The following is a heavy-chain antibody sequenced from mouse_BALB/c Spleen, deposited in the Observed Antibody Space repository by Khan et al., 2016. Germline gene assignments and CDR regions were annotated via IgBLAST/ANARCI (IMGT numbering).Heavy chain of an antibody. CDR1: GFNIKDTY. CDR3: ARSPYDYDVGFAY. J-gene: IGHJ3*01. V-gene: IGHV14-3*02. CDR2: IDPANGNT. D-gene: IGHD2-4*01. Sequence: VQLQQPGAELVKPGASVKLSCTASGFNIKDTYMHWVKQRPEQGLEWIGRIDPANGNTKYDPKFQGKATITVDTSSNTAYLQLSSLTSEDTAVYYCARSPYDYDVGFAYWGQGTLVTVSA.